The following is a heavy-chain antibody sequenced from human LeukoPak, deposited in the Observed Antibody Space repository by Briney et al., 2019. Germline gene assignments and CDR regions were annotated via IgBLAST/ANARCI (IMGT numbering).Heavy chain of an antibody. CDR3: ARAGDGDAFDI. Sequence: GASVKVSCKASGFTFTSYGISWVRQAPGQGLEWMGWISTYNGDTNYAQKLQGRVTMTTDTSTSTAYMELSRLRSDDTAVYYCARAGDGDAFDIWGQGTMVTVSS. D-gene: IGHD7-27*01. V-gene: IGHV1-18*01. CDR1: GFTFTSYG. J-gene: IGHJ3*02. CDR2: ISTYNGDT.